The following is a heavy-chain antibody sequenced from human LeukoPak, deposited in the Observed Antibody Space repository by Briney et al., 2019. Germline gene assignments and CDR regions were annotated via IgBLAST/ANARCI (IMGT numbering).Heavy chain of an antibody. CDR3: ARGGEVGDGSPTYYYYGMDV. V-gene: IGHV1-69*04. CDR2: IIPILGIA. J-gene: IGHJ6*02. D-gene: IGHD5-24*01. Sequence: GASVKVSCKASGGTFSSYAISWVRQAPGQGLEWMGRIIPILGIANYAQKFQGRVTITADKSTSTAYMELSSLRSEDTAVYYCARGGEVGDGSPTYYYYGMDVWGQGTTVTVSS. CDR1: GGTFSSYA.